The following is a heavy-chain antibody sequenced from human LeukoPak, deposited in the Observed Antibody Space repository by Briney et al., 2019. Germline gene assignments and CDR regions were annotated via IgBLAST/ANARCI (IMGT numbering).Heavy chain of an antibody. V-gene: IGHV4-30-2*01. J-gene: IGHJ6*02. Sequence: SETLSLTCAVSGGSISSGGYSWSWIRQPPGKGLEWIGYIYHSGSTYYNPSLKSRVTISVDRSKNQFSLKLSSVTAADTAVYYCARGIAVAGTPYYGMDVWGQGTTVTVSS. CDR2: IYHSGST. D-gene: IGHD6-19*01. CDR1: GGSISSGGYS. CDR3: ARGIAVAGTPYYGMDV.